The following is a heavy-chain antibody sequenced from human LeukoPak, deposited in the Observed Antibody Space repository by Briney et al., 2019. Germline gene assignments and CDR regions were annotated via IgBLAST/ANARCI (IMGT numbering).Heavy chain of an antibody. CDR3: ARGYYYGSGSFPTYYYYYGMDV. Sequence: SETLSLTCAVYGGSFSGYYWSWIRQPPGKGLEWIGEINHSGSTNYNPSPKSRVTISVDTSKNQFSLKPSSVTAADTAVYYCARGYYYGSGSFPTYYYYYGMDVWGQGTTVTVSS. J-gene: IGHJ6*02. CDR1: GGSFSGYY. D-gene: IGHD3-10*01. CDR2: INHSGST. V-gene: IGHV4-34*01.